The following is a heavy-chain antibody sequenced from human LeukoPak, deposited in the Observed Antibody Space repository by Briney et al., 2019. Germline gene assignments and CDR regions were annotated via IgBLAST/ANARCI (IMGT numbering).Heavy chain of an antibody. Sequence: GGSLRLSCAASGFTVNNNYMSWVRQAPGKGLEWVAVIYIGGSTYYAASVRGRFTISRDTSKNTLFLQMNGLRADDTAVYYCAKDLSGSYGGVSFFDYWCQGTLVTVSS. J-gene: IGHJ4*02. CDR1: GFTVNNNY. D-gene: IGHD1-26*01. CDR3: AKDLSGSYGGVSFFDY. V-gene: IGHV3-53*01. CDR2: IYIGGST.